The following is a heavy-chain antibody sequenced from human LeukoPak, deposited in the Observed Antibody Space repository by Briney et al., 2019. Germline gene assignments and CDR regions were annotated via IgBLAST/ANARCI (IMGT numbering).Heavy chain of an antibody. Sequence: PGGSLRLSCAASGFTFSSYAMHWVRQAPGKGLEWVANINQDGSESHYVDSVKGRFTISRDNSKNSLYLQMDSLRAEDTAVYYCARRVNWNPDYWGQGTLVTVSS. V-gene: IGHV3-7*05. J-gene: IGHJ4*02. CDR1: GFTFSSYA. CDR2: INQDGSES. D-gene: IGHD1-1*01. CDR3: ARRVNWNPDY.